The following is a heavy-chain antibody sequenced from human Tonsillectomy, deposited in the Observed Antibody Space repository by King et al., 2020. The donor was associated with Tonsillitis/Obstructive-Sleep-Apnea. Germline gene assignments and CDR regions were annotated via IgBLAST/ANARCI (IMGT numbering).Heavy chain of an antibody. CDR2: IYYSGNT. D-gene: IGHD6-13*01. CDR3: ARILFPRPGVTTSGTNYFDY. J-gene: IGHJ4*02. V-gene: IGHV4-59*08. Sequence: VQLQESGPGLVKPSETLSLTCTVSGGSISNYYWSWIRQPPGKGLEWIGYIYYSGNTNYNPSLKSRVTISVDTSKNQFSLKLSSVTAADTAVYYCARILFPRPGVTTSGTNYFDYWGQGTLVTVSS. CDR1: GGSISNYY.